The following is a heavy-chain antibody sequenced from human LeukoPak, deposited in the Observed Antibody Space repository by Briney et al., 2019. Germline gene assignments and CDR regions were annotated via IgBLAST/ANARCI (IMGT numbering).Heavy chain of an antibody. J-gene: IGHJ4*02. D-gene: IGHD3-9*01. CDR2: ISGSGGST. CDR1: GFTFSSYG. V-gene: IGHV3-23*01. CDR3: AKEGDVTYYDILTGYYHFDY. Sequence: PGGTLRLSCAASGFTFSSYGMSWVRQAPGKGLERVSAISGSGGSTYYADSVKGRFTISRDNSKNTLYLQMNSLRAEDTAVYYCAKEGDVTYYDILTGYYHFDYWGQGTLVTVSS.